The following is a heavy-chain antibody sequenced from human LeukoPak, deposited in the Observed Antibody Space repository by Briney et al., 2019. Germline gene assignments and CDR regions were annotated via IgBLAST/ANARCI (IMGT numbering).Heavy chain of an antibody. J-gene: IGHJ3*02. CDR3: AREVGAMVIRGAFDI. CDR1: GFTFDDYA. D-gene: IGHD1-26*01. V-gene: IGHV3-9*01. Sequence: GGSLRLSCAASGFTFDDYAMHWVRQAPGKGLEWVSGISWNSGSIGYADSVKGRFTISRDNAKNSLYLQMNSLRAEDTAVYYCAREVGAMVIRGAFDIWGQGTMVTVSS. CDR2: ISWNSGSI.